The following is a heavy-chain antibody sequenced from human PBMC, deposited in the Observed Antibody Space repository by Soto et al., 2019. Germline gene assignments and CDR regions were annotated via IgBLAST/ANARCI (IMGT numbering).Heavy chain of an antibody. Sequence: QVRLVQSGAEVKQPGASVTVSCKACGYMFTSYGSSSVRQAPGQGLEWMGWISAHNDDSNYAQNLQGRVTMTTDRSTSTVYMELKNLRSDDTAVYYCAREPHGSGSFYRIWGQGSLVTVSS. V-gene: IGHV1-18*04. CDR1: GYMFTSYG. J-gene: IGHJ4*02. D-gene: IGHD3-10*01. CDR2: ISAHNDDS. CDR3: AREPHGSGSFYRI.